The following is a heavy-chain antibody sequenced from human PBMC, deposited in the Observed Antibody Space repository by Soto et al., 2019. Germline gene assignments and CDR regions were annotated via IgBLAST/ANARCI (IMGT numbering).Heavy chain of an antibody. D-gene: IGHD2-2*02. CDR3: ARIYGFNWFDP. CDR2: IFYSGSS. Sequence: SETLSLTCTVSGGSINSGGYYWSWIRQHPGKGLEWIGYIFYSGSSYYNPSLKGRVTLSVDTSKSQFSLKLSSVTAADTAVYFCARIYGFNWFDPWGQGTLVTVSS. CDR1: GGSINSGGYY. V-gene: IGHV4-31*03. J-gene: IGHJ5*02.